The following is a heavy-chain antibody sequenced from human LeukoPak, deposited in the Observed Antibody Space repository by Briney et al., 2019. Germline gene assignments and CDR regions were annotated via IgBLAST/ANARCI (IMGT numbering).Heavy chain of an antibody. J-gene: IGHJ4*02. CDR2: INHSGST. Sequence: SETLSLTCAVYGGSFSGYYWSWIRQPPGKGLEWIWEINHSGSTNYNASLKSRVTMSVDTSKNQFSLKLSSVTAADTAVYYCARPGPPYSSGWFPFDYWGQGTLVTVSS. V-gene: IGHV4-34*01. CDR3: ARPGPPYSSGWFPFDY. D-gene: IGHD6-19*01. CDR1: GGSFSGYY.